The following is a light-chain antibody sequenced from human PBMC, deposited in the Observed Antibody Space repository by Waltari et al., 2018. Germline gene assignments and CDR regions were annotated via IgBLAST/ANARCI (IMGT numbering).Light chain of an antibody. CDR3: QHYGSSPYT. Sequence: DTVLTQSPGTLSLSTGESVSLSCRASQILNNNYLACYQQKPGQAPALLIHGASRRATGVPERCSGSGSGTDFTLIISRLEVEDSAVYYCQHYGSSPYTFGRGTKLEIK. CDR1: QILNNNY. V-gene: IGKV3-20*01. CDR2: GAS. J-gene: IGKJ2*01.